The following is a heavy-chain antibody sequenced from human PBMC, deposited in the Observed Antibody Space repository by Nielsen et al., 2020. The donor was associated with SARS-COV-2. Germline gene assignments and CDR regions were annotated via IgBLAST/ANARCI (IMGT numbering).Heavy chain of an antibody. J-gene: IGHJ4*02. CDR2: FSTGGNIT. CDR1: GFTFSSYA. CDR3: AKDFRLATRPGPYSFDS. V-gene: IGHV3-23*01. Sequence: GESLKISCAASGFTFSSYAMSWVRQAPGKGLEWVSTFSTGGNITFYSDSVKGRFTISRDDNRNAIFLQMNSLRAEDTAIYYCAKDFRLATRPGPYSFDSWGQGTLVTVSS. D-gene: IGHD6-6*01.